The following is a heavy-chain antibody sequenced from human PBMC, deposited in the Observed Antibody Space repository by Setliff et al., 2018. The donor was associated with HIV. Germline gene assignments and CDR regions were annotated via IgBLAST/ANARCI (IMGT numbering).Heavy chain of an antibody. CDR1: GFTFSKYW. Sequence: PGGSLRLSCAASGFTFSKYWMSWVRQAPGKGLEWVSVIYSGGSTYYADSVKGRFTISRDNSKNTLYLQMNSLRPEDTAVYYCAVPQFLEWLPPHYWGQGTLVTVSS. CDR3: AVPQFLEWLPPHY. CDR2: IYSGGST. J-gene: IGHJ4*02. D-gene: IGHD3-3*01. V-gene: IGHV3-53*01.